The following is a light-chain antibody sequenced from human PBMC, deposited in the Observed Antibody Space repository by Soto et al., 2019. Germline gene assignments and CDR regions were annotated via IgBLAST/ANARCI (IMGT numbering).Light chain of an antibody. CDR1: QGISIW. V-gene: IGKV1D-12*01. Sequence: DLQMTQSPSSVSASVGDRVTITCRASQGISIWLAWYQQKPGKAPKLLIYAASSLQSGVSPRFSGSGSGTDFTLTISSLQPEDFATYYCQQANSFPITFGQGARLEIK. CDR3: QQANSFPIT. J-gene: IGKJ5*01. CDR2: AAS.